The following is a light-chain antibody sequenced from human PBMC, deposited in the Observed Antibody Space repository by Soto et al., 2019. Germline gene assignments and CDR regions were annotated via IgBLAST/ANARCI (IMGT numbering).Light chain of an antibody. V-gene: IGKV1-6*01. CDR2: AAS. CDR1: QGIRSA. CDR3: LLDYNYFWA. Sequence: AIQVTQSPSSLSASVGDRVTITCRTSQGIRSALGWYQQKPGKVPKLLIYAASTLQSGVPSRLSGSGSGRDFTLTISSLQPEDFATYYCLLDYNYFWAFGQGTKVDIK. J-gene: IGKJ1*01.